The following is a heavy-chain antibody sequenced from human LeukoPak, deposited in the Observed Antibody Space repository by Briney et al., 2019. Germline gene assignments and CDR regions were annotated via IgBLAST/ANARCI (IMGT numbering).Heavy chain of an antibody. Sequence: SETLSLTCTVSGGSISSYYWSWIRQPPGKGLEWIGYIYYSGSTNYNPSLKSRVTISVDTSKNQFSLKLSSVTAADTAVYYCARHDFGDYGDYASFDYWGQGTLVTVSS. D-gene: IGHD4-17*01. V-gene: IGHV4-59*08. CDR2: IYYSGST. J-gene: IGHJ4*02. CDR1: GGSISSYY. CDR3: ARHDFGDYGDYASFDY.